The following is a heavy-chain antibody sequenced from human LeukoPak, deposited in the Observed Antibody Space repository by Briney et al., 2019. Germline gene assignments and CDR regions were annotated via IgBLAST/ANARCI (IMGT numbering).Heavy chain of an antibody. J-gene: IGHJ4*02. CDR2: ISTDSITT. D-gene: IGHD5-18*01. CDR3: AITPVTGRFDY. V-gene: IGHV3-48*01. CDR1: GFTFSSYS. Sequence: GGSLRLSCAASGFTFSSYSMNWARQAPGKGLEWVSYISTDSITTYYADSVKGRFTISRDNAKNSLYLQMNSLRAEDTAVYYCAITPVTGRFDYWGQGALVTVSS.